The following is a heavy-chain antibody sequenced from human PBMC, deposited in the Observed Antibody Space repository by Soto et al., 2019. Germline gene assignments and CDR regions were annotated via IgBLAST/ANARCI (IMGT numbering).Heavy chain of an antibody. V-gene: IGHV3-66*01. Sequence: EVQLVESGGGLVQPGGSLRLSCAASGFSVSSSYMSWVRQAPGKGLEWVSLIYSGGSTYYADSVKGRFTISRDSSKNTLYLQMNSLRAEDTAVSYCARGGIAVAGALDYWGQGTLVTVSS. CDR3: ARGGIAVAGALDY. CDR2: IYSGGST. J-gene: IGHJ4*02. D-gene: IGHD6-19*01. CDR1: GFSVSSSY.